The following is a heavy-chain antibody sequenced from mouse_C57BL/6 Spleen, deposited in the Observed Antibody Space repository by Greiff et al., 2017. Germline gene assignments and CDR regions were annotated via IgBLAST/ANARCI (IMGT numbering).Heavy chain of an antibody. J-gene: IGHJ2*01. D-gene: IGHD2-2*01. CDR3: AVYYGNDEDYFDY. CDR1: GYAFSSSW. Sequence: VKLQESGPELVKPGASVKISCKASGYAFSSSWMNWVKQRPGKGLEWIGRIYPGDGDTNYNGKFKGKATLTADKASSTAYMQLSSLTSEDSAVDFCAVYYGNDEDYFDYWGQGTTLTVSS. CDR2: IYPGDGDT. V-gene: IGHV1-82*01.